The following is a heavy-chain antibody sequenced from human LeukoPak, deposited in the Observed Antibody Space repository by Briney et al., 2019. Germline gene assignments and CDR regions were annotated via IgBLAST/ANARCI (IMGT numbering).Heavy chain of an antibody. D-gene: IGHD6-19*01. CDR3: ARAPAGQWPDY. Sequence: ASVKVSCKASGYTFTGYYMHWVRQAPGQGLEWMGIINPSGGSTSYAQKFQGRVTMTRDMSTSTVYMELSSLRSEDTAVYYCARAPAGQWPDYWGQGTLVTVSS. J-gene: IGHJ4*02. CDR1: GYTFTGYY. CDR2: INPSGGST. V-gene: IGHV1-46*01.